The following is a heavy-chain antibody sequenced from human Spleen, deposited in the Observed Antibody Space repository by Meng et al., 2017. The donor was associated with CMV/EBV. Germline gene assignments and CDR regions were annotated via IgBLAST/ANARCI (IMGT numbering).Heavy chain of an antibody. Sequence: ASGYTFTNYYMHWLRQAPGQGLEWMGMINPRGGSTTYAQSFQGRVSMTSDTSTSTVNMELSSLRSEDTAVYYCARRYTIGPGPPAFDPWGQGTLVTSPQ. V-gene: IGHV1-46*01. CDR3: ARRYTIGPGPPAFDP. J-gene: IGHJ5*02. D-gene: IGHD3-16*02. CDR1: GYTFTNYY. CDR2: INPRGGST.